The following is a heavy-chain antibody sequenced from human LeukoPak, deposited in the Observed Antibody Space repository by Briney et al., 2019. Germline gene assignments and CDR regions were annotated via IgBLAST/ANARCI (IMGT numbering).Heavy chain of an antibody. CDR3: ARDDYGDYTFDY. CDR2: IKQDGSEK. CDR1: GFTLSSYW. J-gene: IGHJ4*02. V-gene: IGHV3-7*03. D-gene: IGHD4-17*01. Sequence: GGSLRLSCAASGFTLSSYWMSWVRQAPGKGLEWVANIKQDGSEKYYVDSVKGRFTISRDNAQNSLYLQMNSLRSDDTAVYYCARDDYGDYTFDYWGQGTLVTVSS.